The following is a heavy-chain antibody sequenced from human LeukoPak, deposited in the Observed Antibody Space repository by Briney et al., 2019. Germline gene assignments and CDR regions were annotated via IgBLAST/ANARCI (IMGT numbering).Heavy chain of an antibody. V-gene: IGHV3-30-3*01. CDR2: TSSDLNVK. D-gene: IGHD3-10*01. CDR3: AREGYYGSGSPPSLYFDY. J-gene: IGHJ4*02. CDR1: GFTFSNYV. Sequence: PGGSLGLSCVASGFTFSNYVIHWVRQAPGKGLEWVAVTSSDLNVKLYADSVKGRFTISRDNSRSTLYLQMNSLRPEDTAIYYCAREGYYGSGSPPSLYFDYWGQGTLVTVSS.